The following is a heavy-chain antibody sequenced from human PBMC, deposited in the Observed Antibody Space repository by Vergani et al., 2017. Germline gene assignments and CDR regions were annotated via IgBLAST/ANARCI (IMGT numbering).Heavy chain of an antibody. CDR2: IIPIFGTA. D-gene: IGHD2-2*01. V-gene: IGHV1-69*01. J-gene: IGHJ4*02. CDR1: GGTFSRYA. CDR3: ASQPTYCSSTSCYVDY. Sequence: QVQLVQSGAEVKKPGSSVKVSCKASGGTFSRYAIRWVRQAPGQGLEWMGGIIPIFGTANYAQKFQGRVTITADESTSTAYMELSSLRSEDTAVYYCASQPTYCSSTSCYVDYWGQGTLVTVSS.